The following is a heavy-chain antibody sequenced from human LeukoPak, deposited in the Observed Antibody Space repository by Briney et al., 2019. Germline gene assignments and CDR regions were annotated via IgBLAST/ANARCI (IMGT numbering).Heavy chain of an antibody. J-gene: IGHJ4*02. D-gene: IGHD3-22*01. V-gene: IGHV3-11*01. CDR2: ISSSGSTI. CDR1: GFTFSDYY. CDR3: ARDGYYDSSGFSLDY. Sequence: PGGSLRPSCAASGFTFSDYYMSWIRQAPGKGLEWVSYISSSGSTIYYADSVKGRFTIPRDNAKNSLYLQMNSLRAEDTAVYYCARDGYYDSSGFSLDYWGQGTLVTVSS.